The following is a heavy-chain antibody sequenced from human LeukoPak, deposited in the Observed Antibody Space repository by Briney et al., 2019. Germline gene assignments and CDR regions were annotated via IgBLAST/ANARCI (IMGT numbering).Heavy chain of an antibody. CDR3: TSNDFWSTY. D-gene: IGHD3-3*01. V-gene: IGHV3-73*01. CDR2: IRGKPNSYAT. J-gene: IGHJ4*02. CDR1: GFTFSGSS. Sequence: PGGPLRLSXAASGFTFSGSSLQWVRQASGKGLEWLGRIRGKPNSYATAYAASAKSRFTISRDDSKNTAYLQMNSLKTEDTAVYYCTSNDFWSTYWGQGTLVTVSS.